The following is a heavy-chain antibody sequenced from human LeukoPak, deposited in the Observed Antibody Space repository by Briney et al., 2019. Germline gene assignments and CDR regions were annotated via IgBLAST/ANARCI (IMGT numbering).Heavy chain of an antibody. J-gene: IGHJ3*02. CDR1: GGSISSSSYY. V-gene: IGHV4-31*03. D-gene: IGHD6-19*01. Sequence: SETLSLTCTVSGGSISSSSYYWGWIRQHPGKGLEWIGYIYYSGSTYYNPSLKSRVTISVDTSKNQFSLKLSSVTAADTAVYYCATYSSGWVDAFDIWGQGIMVTVSS. CDR2: IYYSGST. CDR3: ATYSSGWVDAFDI.